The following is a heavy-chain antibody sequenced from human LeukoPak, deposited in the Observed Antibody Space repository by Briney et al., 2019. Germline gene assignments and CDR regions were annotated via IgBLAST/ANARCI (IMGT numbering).Heavy chain of an antibody. V-gene: IGHV5-51*01. CDR1: GYGFTSYW. J-gene: IGHJ6*02. CDR3: ARSYYYEKGYYYGMDV. D-gene: IGHD3-22*01. CDR2: IYPGDSDA. Sequence: GESLKISCKGSGYGFTSYWIGWVRQMPGKGLEWMGIIYPGDSDARYSPSFQGQVTISADKSISTAYLQWSSLKASDTAMYYCARSYYYEKGYYYGMDVWDQGTTVTVSS.